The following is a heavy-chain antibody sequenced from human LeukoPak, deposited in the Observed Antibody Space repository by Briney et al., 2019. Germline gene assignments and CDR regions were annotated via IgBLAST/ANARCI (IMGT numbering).Heavy chain of an antibody. CDR3: ARLTVSGQLDY. Sequence: PGGSLRLSCAASGFTFSSYSMNWVRRAPGKGLEWVSVIYSDGSTYYADSVKGRFTISRDFSKNTLYLQMNSLRVEDTAVYYCARLTVSGQLDYWGQGTLVTVSS. J-gene: IGHJ4*02. CDR2: IYSDGST. CDR1: GFTFSSYS. D-gene: IGHD6-19*01. V-gene: IGHV3-66*01.